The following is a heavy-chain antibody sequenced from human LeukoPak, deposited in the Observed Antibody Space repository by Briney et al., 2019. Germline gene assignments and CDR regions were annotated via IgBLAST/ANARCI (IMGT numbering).Heavy chain of an antibody. J-gene: IGHJ6*02. CDR2: IYYSGSP. D-gene: IGHD4-23*01. CDR3: ARRSVRWMDV. V-gene: IGHV4-59*08. CDR1: GGSITSSY. Sequence: KPSETLSLTCTVSGGSITSSYWSWIRQPPNKGLEYIGYIYYSGSPNYNPSLKSRVTISLDTSKNQFSLELSSVTAADTAVYYCARRSVRWMDVWGQGTTVIVSS.